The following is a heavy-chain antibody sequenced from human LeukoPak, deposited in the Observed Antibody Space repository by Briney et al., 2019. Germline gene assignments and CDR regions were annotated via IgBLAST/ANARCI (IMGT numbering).Heavy chain of an antibody. J-gene: IGHJ4*02. V-gene: IGHV4-39*07. CDR2: IYYSGST. CDR1: GGSISSSSYY. CDR3: ARGGGYSYGYGQYDY. D-gene: IGHD5-18*01. Sequence: SETLSLTCTVSGGSISSSSYYWGWIRQPPGKGLEWIGSIYYSGSTYYNPSLKSRVTISVDTSKNQFSLKLSSVTAADTAVYYCARGGGYSYGYGQYDYWGQGTLVTVSS.